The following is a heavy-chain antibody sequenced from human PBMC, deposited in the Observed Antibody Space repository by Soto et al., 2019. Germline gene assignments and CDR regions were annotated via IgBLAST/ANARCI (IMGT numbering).Heavy chain of an antibody. CDR2: ISYDGSNK. Sequence: GGSLRLSCAASGFTFSSYGMHWVRQAPGKGLEWVAVISYDGSNKYYADSVKGRFTIPRDNSKNTLYLQMNSLRAEDTAVYYCAKEDEYYDFCSGYSPARPFDYWGQGTLVTVSS. CDR3: AKEDEYYDFCSGYSPARPFDY. V-gene: IGHV3-30*18. J-gene: IGHJ4*02. D-gene: IGHD3-3*01. CDR1: GFTFSSYG.